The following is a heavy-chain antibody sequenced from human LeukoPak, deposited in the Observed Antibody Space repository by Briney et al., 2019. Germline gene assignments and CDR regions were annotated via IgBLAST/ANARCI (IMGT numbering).Heavy chain of an antibody. V-gene: IGHV3-7*01. CDR3: AREYYYGSGSYFYYYYGMDV. Sequence: GGSLRLSCAASGFTFSNYWMSWVRQAPGKGLEWVANIKQDGSEKYYVDSVKGRFTISRDNSKNTLYLQMNSLRAEDTAVYYCAREYYYGSGSYFYYYYGMDVWGQGTTVTVSS. J-gene: IGHJ6*02. CDR2: IKQDGSEK. CDR1: GFTFSNYW. D-gene: IGHD3-10*01.